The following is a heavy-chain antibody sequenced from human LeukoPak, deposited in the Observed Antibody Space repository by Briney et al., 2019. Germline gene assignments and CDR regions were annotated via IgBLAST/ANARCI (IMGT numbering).Heavy chain of an antibody. V-gene: IGHV4-39*01. D-gene: IGHD3-3*01. Sequence: SETLSLTCTVSGGSISSSSYYWGWIRQPPGKGREWIGSIYYSGSTYYNPSLKSRVTISVATSKNQFSLKLSSVIAADTAVYYCARLPYYDFWSGSLNWFDPWGQGTLVTVSS. CDR2: IYYSGST. CDR3: ARLPYYDFWSGSLNWFDP. J-gene: IGHJ5*02. CDR1: GGSISSSSYY.